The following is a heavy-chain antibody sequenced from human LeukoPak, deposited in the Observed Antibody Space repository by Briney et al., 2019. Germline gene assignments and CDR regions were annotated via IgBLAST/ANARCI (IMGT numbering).Heavy chain of an antibody. Sequence: KPSETLSLTCTVSGGSISSYYWSWIRQPAGKGLEWIGRIYTSGSTNYNPSLKSRVTTSVDTSKNQFSLKLSSVTAADTAVYYCARGPVVPAARGPPFDYWGQGTLVTVSS. V-gene: IGHV4-4*07. D-gene: IGHD2-2*01. CDR1: GGSISSYY. CDR2: IYTSGST. CDR3: ARGPVVPAARGPPFDY. J-gene: IGHJ4*02.